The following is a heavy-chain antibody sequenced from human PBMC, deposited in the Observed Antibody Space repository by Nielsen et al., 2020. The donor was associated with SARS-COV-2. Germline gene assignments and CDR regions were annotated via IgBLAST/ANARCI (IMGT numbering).Heavy chain of an antibody. CDR1: GFTFSSYA. J-gene: IGHJ4*02. CDR3: ASSIAVAESYYFDY. D-gene: IGHD6-19*01. Sequence: GGSLRLSCAASGFTFSSYAMTWVRQAPGKGLEWVSGISWNSGSIGYADSVKGRFTISRDNAKNSLYLQMNSLRAEDTALYYCASSIAVAESYYFDYWGQGTLVTVSS. CDR2: ISWNSGSI. V-gene: IGHV3-9*01.